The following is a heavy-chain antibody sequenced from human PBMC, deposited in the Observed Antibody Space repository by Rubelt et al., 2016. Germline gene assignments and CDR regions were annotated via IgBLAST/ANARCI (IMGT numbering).Heavy chain of an antibody. CDR1: GFTFSSYC. D-gene: IGHD3-10*01. CDR2: IKQDGSEK. V-gene: IGHV3-7*04. Sequence: RLSCAASGFTFSSYCMSWVRQAPGKGLEWVANIKQDGSEKYYVDSVKGRFTTSRDNAKNSLYLQMKSLRAEDTAIYYCARDRERWFGESTLRWFDPWGQGTLVTVSS. J-gene: IGHJ5*02. CDR3: ARDRERWFGESTLRWFDP.